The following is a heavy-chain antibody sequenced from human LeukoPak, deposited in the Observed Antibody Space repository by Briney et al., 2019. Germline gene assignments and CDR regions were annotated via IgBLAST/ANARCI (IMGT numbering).Heavy chain of an antibody. D-gene: IGHD1-26*01. J-gene: IGHJ4*02. CDR2: ISSSGSTI. CDR3: ARDPYFGGIYYSY. V-gene: IGHV3-48*04. CDR1: GFTFSSYG. Sequence: PGGSLRLSCAASGFTFSSYGMHWVRQAPGKGLEWVSYISSSGSTIYYADSVKGRFTISRDNAKNSLYLQMNSLRAEDTAVYYCARDPYFGGIYYSYWGQGTLVTVSS.